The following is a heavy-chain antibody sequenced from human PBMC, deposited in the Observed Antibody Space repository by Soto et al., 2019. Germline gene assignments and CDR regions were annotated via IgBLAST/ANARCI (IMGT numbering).Heavy chain of an antibody. CDR3: ARGSTSGWPFDL. D-gene: IGHD6-25*01. CDR2: INAGNGDT. CDR1: GYTFATYA. V-gene: IGHV1-3*01. J-gene: IGHJ4*02. Sequence: QVQLVQSGAEVKKPGALVHVSCKASGYTFATYAMHWVRQAPGQRLEWMGWINAGNGDTKYSQKFQDRVTITRDTSASTAYMELSSLTSEDTAVYYCARGSTSGWPFDLWGQGAPVTVSS.